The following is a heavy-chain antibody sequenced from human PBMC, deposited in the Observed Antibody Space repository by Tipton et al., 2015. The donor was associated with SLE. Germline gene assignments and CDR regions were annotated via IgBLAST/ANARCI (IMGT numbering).Heavy chain of an antibody. CDR2: IFYSGST. J-gene: IGHJ4*02. CDR3: ARDRGRWLVDY. CDR1: GGSISSHY. V-gene: IGHV4-59*11. Sequence: TLSLTCTVSGGSISSHYCRWIRQPPGKGLEWIGYIFYSGSTNYNPSLQSRVTMSVDTSKNQVALKRSSVTAADTAVYYCARDRGRWLVDYWGQGTLVTVSS. D-gene: IGHD6-19*01.